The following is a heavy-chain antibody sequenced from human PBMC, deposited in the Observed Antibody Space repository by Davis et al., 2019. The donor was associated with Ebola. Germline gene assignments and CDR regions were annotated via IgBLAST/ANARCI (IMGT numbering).Heavy chain of an antibody. D-gene: IGHD2-15*01. CDR2: TYYRSKWYH. V-gene: IGHV6-1*01. CDR1: GDSVSSNSAA. J-gene: IGHJ4*02. CDR3: AREKYQLVDY. Sequence: HSQTLSLTCAISGDSVSSNSAAWNWIRQSPSRGLEWLGRTYYRSKWYHDYEASVKTRITINPDTSKNQFSLQLNSVTPEDTAMYYCAREKYQLVDYWGQGTLVTVSS.